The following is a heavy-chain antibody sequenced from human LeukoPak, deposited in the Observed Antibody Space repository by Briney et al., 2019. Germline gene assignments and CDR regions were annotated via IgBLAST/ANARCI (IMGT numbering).Heavy chain of an antibody. CDR2: IYHSGTT. J-gene: IGHJ4*02. CDR1: GYSISSGYY. CDR3: ARAGYGDSDFDY. Sequence: SETLSLTCTVSGYSISSGYYWGWIRQPPGKGLEWIGSIYHSGTTYYNPSVKSRVTISVDTSKNQFSLKLNSVTAADTAVYYCARAGYGDSDFDYWGQGTLVTVSS. D-gene: IGHD4-17*01. V-gene: IGHV4-38-2*02.